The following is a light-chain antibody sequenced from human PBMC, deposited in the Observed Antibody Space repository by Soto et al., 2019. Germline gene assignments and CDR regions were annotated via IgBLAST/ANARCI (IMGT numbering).Light chain of an antibody. Sequence: QSALTQTASVSGSPGQSITISCTGTSSDVGGYNYVSWYQHHPGKAPKLMIYDVSNRPSGVSNRFSGSKSGNTASLTISGLQAEDEADYYCSSYTSSITLVFGGGTKVTVL. J-gene: IGLJ2*01. CDR3: SSYTSSITLV. CDR2: DVS. V-gene: IGLV2-14*03. CDR1: SSDVGGYNY.